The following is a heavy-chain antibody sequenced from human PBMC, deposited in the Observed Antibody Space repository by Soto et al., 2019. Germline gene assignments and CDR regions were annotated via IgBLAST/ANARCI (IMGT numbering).Heavy chain of an antibody. J-gene: IGHJ6*02. CDR1: GGTFSSYA. Sequence: QVQLVQSGAEVKKPGSSVKVSCKASGGTFSSYAISWVRQAPGQGLEWMGGIIPIFGTANYAQKFQGRVTITADKSTSTAYMELSSLRSEDTAVYYCARDQVAVVENYYYYGMDVWGQGTTVTVSS. CDR3: ARDQVAVVENYYYYGMDV. CDR2: IIPIFGTA. V-gene: IGHV1-69*06. D-gene: IGHD6-19*01.